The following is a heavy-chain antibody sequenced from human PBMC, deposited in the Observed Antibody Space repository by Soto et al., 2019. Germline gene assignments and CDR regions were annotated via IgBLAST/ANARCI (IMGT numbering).Heavy chain of an antibody. J-gene: IGHJ4*02. V-gene: IGHV1-69*01. Sequence: QVQLVQSGAEVKKPGSSVKVSCKSSGGTFSSYAISWVRHAPGQGLEWMGGIIPIFGTANYAQKFQGRVTMPEDESTSTAYMELSSLRSEDTAVYYCARVSGYDQIDYWCQGTLVTVSS. CDR3: ARVSGYDQIDY. CDR2: IIPIFGTA. D-gene: IGHD5-12*01. CDR1: GGTFSSYA.